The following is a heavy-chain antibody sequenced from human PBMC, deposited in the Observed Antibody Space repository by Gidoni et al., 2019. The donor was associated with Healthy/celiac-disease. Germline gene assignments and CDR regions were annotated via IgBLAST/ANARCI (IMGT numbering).Heavy chain of an antibody. CDR2: IYYSGST. D-gene: IGHD3-16*02. Sequence: QVQLQESGPGLVKPSQTLSLTCTVSGGSISRGGYSWSWIRPHPGKGLEWIGYIYYSGSTYYNPSLKVRVTISVDTAKNQFSLKLISVTAADTAVYYCARSSDYVWGSYRNDAFDIWGQGTMVTVSS. CDR1: GGSISRGGYS. V-gene: IGHV4-31*03. CDR3: ARSSDYVWGSYRNDAFDI. J-gene: IGHJ3*02.